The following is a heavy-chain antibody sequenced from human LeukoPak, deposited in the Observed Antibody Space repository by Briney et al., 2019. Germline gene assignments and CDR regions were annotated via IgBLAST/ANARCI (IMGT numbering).Heavy chain of an antibody. D-gene: IGHD3-22*01. CDR3: ARDSDYYDSRGSLGAY. V-gene: IGHV3-53*01. CDR2: IYSGGST. CDR1: GVTVSSNY. J-gene: IGHJ4*02. Sequence: GGSLRLSCAASGVTVSSNYMSWVRQAPGKGLEWVSVIYSGGSTYYADSVKGRFTISRDNSKNTLYLQMNSLRAEDTAVYYCARDSDYYDSRGSLGAYWGQGTLVTVSS.